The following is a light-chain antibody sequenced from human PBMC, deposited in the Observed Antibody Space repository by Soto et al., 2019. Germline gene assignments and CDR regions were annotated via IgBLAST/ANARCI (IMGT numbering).Light chain of an antibody. V-gene: IGKV1-39*01. CDR3: HQSYSTPPT. CDR1: QSISSY. CDR2: AAS. J-gene: IGKJ2*01. Sequence: DIQMTQSPSALSAAVGYIVTSTCRASQSISSYLTCYQQKPGRAPNLLIYAASSLQCGFPSRFIGSGPGTDFTPTNSCLKPQDFGTYYTHQSYSTPPTFGQGTQLAIK.